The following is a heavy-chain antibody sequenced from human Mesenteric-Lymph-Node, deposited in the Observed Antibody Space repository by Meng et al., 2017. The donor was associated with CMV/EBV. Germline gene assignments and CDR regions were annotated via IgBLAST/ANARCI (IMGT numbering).Heavy chain of an antibody. CDR1: GFTFSSYD. V-gene: IGHV3-13*03. Sequence: GESLKISCAACGFTFSSYDMHWVRQATGKGLEWVSAIGTAGDTYYPGSVKGQFTISRENAKNSLYLQMNSLRSEDTAMYYCAREGPLAIFGVVVSHDALDTWGQGTVVTVSS. J-gene: IGHJ3*02. D-gene: IGHD3-3*01. CDR2: IGTAGDT. CDR3: AREGPLAIFGVVVSHDALDT.